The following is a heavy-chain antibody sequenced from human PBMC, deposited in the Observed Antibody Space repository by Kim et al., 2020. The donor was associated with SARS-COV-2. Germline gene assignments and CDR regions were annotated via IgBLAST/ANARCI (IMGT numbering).Heavy chain of an antibody. D-gene: IGHD2-21*02. J-gene: IGHJ4*02. CDR2: VTKSGDT. Sequence: GGSLRLSCAASGFTFSDYAMSWVRQAPGKGLEWVSTVTKSGDTYYGDSVRGRFTISRDNSKNTLYLQVNGLRAGDTAMYFCAKHQGPRVTAWHFDYWGRGPPLTVSS. CDR3: AKHQGPRVTAWHFDY. V-gene: IGHV3-23*01. CDR1: GFTFSDYA.